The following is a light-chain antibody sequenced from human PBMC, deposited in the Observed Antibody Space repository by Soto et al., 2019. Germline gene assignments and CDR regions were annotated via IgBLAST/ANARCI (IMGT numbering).Light chain of an antibody. CDR2: GAS. CDR1: ESVRNNS. CDR3: HHYGYGADT. Sequence: LILTQSPGTLSLSPGERATLSCRAGESVRNNSLAWYQQHPGQAPRLLIFGASSRATGIPDRFTGTGSGADFSLTISRLEPDDSAVYFCHHYGYGADTFGQGTKLEIK. V-gene: IGKV3-20*01. J-gene: IGKJ2*01.